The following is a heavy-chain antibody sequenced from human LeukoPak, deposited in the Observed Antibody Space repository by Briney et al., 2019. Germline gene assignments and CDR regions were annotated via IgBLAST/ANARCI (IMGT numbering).Heavy chain of an antibody. V-gene: IGHV1-2*02. J-gene: IGHJ6*02. Sequence: ASVKVSCKASGYTFTAYHMHWVRQAPGQGLEWMGWINPKSGGTKYAQKFQGRVTMTRDTSISTAYMELNRLRSDDTAVYYCARDWYYGSGNYYGMDVWGQGTTVTVSS. CDR2: INPKSGGT. CDR1: GYTFTAYH. D-gene: IGHD3-10*01. CDR3: ARDWYYGSGNYYGMDV.